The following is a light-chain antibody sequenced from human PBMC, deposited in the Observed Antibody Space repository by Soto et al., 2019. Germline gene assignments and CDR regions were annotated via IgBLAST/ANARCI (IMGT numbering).Light chain of an antibody. Sequence: EIVLTQSPATLSLSPGERATLSCRASQSVSSYLAWYQQKPGQAPRLVIYDASTSATGIPDRFRGSGSGTDFTLTISRLDPEDFAVYYCHQYGSSPMYTFGQGTRLEIK. V-gene: IGKV3-20*01. J-gene: IGKJ5*01. CDR2: DAS. CDR3: HQYGSSPMYT. CDR1: QSVSSY.